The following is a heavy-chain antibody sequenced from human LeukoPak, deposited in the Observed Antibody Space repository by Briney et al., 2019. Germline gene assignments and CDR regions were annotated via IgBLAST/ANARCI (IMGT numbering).Heavy chain of an antibody. J-gene: IGHJ4*02. Sequence: GGSLRLSCAASGFXFSGYYMSWIRQAPGKGLEWVSYISSTGSSTNQADSVKGRFTISRGNAKNSLYLQMNSLRAEDTAVYYCARVTMIVGEFDYWGQGTLVTVSS. CDR2: ISSTGSST. CDR3: ARVTMIVGEFDY. CDR1: GFXFSGYY. V-gene: IGHV3-11*06. D-gene: IGHD3-22*01.